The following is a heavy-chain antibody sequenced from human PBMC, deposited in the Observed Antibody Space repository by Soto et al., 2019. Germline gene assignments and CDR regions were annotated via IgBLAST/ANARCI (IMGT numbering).Heavy chain of an antibody. V-gene: IGHV3-66*01. CDR1: GFDASVNL. Sequence: GGSMRLSCAAAGFDASVNLMNWVRQSPGKGLEWVSVINGAGDTKYADSVKGRFAISRDISRNTVYLQMNSLRAEDTAVYYCVRENYYYGMDVWGHGTTVTVSS. J-gene: IGHJ6*02. CDR3: VRENYYYGMDV. CDR2: INGAGDT.